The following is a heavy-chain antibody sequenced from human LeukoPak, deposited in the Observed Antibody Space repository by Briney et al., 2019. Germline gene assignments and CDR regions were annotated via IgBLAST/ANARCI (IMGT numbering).Heavy chain of an antibody. CDR2: INSYGSSR. V-gene: IGHV3-74*01. CDR3: ASAPSHSIAEGGEY. D-gene: IGHD6-13*01. CDR1: GFTLSNYW. J-gene: IGHJ4*02. Sequence: GGSLRLSCAASGFTLSNYWMHWVRQAPGKGLVWVSRINSYGSSRNYADCVKGRFTISRDNAKNTLYLQMNSLRAEDTAVYYCASAPSHSIAEGGEYWGQGNLVTVSS.